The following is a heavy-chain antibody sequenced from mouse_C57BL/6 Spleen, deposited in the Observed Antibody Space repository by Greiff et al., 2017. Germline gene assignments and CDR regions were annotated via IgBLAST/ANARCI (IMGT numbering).Heavy chain of an antibody. CDR1: GYSFTGYY. V-gene: IGHV1-42*01. CDR2: INPSTGGT. CDR3: ARSEGLLLREGSSSWFAY. D-gene: IGHD1-1*01. Sequence: VQLKQSGPELVKPGASVKISCKASGYSFTGYYMNWVKQSPEKSLEWIGEINPSTGGTTYNQKFKAKATLTVDKSSSTAYMQLKSLTSEDSAVYYCARSEGLLLREGSSSWFAYWGQGTLVTVSA. J-gene: IGHJ3*01.